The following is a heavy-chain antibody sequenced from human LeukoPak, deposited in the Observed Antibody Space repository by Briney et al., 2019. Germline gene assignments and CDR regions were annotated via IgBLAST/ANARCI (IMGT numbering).Heavy chain of an antibody. CDR3: ARDGEMATIENYFEY. Sequence: SETLSLTCAVYGGSFSDYYWSWIRQPPGKGLEWIGEINHSGSTNYNPSLKSRVTISVDTSKNQFSLKLSSVTAADTAVYYCARDGEMATIENYFEYWGQGTLVTVSS. CDR1: GGSFSDYY. V-gene: IGHV4-34*01. J-gene: IGHJ4*02. D-gene: IGHD5-24*01. CDR2: INHSGST.